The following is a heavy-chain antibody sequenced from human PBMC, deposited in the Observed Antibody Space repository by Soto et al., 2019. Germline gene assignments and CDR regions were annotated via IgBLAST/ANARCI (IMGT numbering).Heavy chain of an antibody. CDR3: ARAYSSGWYIAGNGAFDI. D-gene: IGHD6-19*01. V-gene: IGHV1-46*01. Sequence: ASVKVSCKASGYTLTSYYMHWVRQAPGQGLEWVGIINPSGGSTSYAQKFQGRVTMTRDTSTSTVYMELSSLRSEDTAVYYCARAYSSGWYIAGNGAFDIWGQGTMVTVSS. J-gene: IGHJ3*02. CDR1: GYTLTSYY. CDR2: INPSGGST.